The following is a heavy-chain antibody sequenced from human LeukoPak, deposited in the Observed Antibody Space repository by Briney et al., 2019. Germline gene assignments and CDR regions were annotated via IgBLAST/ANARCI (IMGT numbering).Heavy chain of an antibody. V-gene: IGHV3-64D*06. CDR3: ASPYSGYDYNFDH. J-gene: IGHJ4*02. CDR1: GFTFSSYA. CDR2: ISSNGRST. Sequence: PGGSLRLSCSAAGFTFSSYAMHWVRQAPGKGLGYVSSISSNGRSTYYADSVKGRFTISRDNSKNTLFLQMSSLRTEDTAVYYCASPYSGYDYNFDHWGQGPLVTVSS. D-gene: IGHD5-12*01.